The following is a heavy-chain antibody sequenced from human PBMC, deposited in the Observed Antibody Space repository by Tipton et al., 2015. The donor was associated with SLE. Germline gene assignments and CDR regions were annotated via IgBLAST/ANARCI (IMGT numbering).Heavy chain of an antibody. Sequence: TLSLTCTVSGGSIRSSTYYWGWIRQPPGKGLEWIGSLDYSGSTHYNPSLESRVTLSVDTSKNQFSLNLASVTAADTAIYYCARHSGSPYYFDFWGQGTLVTVPS. J-gene: IGHJ4*02. D-gene: IGHD1-26*01. CDR1: GGSIRSSTYY. CDR2: LDYSGST. CDR3: ARHSGSPYYFDF. V-gene: IGHV4-39*01.